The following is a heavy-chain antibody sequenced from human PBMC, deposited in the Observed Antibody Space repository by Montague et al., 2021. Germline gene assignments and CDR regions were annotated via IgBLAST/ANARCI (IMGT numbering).Heavy chain of an antibody. CDR1: GGSISSGGYY. V-gene: IGHV4-31*03. Sequence: TLSLTCTVSGGSISSGGYYWSWIRQLPGKGLEWIGYIFYSGNTYYNPSLKSRVTISVDTSKIQFSLKLSSVTAADTAVYYCARAEDYYGSGSYVGFDYWGQGTLVTVSS. D-gene: IGHD3-10*01. CDR2: IFYSGNT. J-gene: IGHJ4*02. CDR3: ARAEDYYGSGSYVGFDY.